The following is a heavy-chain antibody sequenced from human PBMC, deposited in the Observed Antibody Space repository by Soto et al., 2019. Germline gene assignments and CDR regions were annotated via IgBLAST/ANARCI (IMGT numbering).Heavy chain of an antibody. CDR2: IIPIFGTA. J-gene: IGHJ5*02. D-gene: IGHD6-19*01. V-gene: IGHV1-69*13. CDR3: ARDRGWYLRWFDP. CDR1: GGTFSSCA. Sequence: GASVKVSCKASGGTFSSCAISWVRQAPGQGLEWMGGIIPIFGTANYARKFQGRVTITADESTSTAYMELSSLRSEDTAVYYCARDRGWYLRWFDPWGQGTLVTVSS.